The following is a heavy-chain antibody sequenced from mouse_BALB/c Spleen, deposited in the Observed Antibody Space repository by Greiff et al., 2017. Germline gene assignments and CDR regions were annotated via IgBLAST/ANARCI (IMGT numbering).Heavy chain of an antibody. V-gene: IGHV3-8*02. Sequence: EVKLMESGPSLVKPSQTLSLTCSVTGDSITSGYWNWIRKFPGNKLEYMGYISYSGSTYYNPSLKSRISITRDTSKNQYYLQLNSVTTEDTATYYCARRGDTTVVADAMDYWGQGTSVTVSS. CDR1: GDSITSGY. J-gene: IGHJ4*01. D-gene: IGHD1-1*01. CDR2: ISYSGST. CDR3: ARRGDTTVVADAMDY.